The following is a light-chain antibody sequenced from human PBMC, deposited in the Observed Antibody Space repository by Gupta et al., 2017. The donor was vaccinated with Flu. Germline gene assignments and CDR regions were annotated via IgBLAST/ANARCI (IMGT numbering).Light chain of an antibody. CDR3: HSRDSSSTKLV. CDR1: TIRSDY. CDR2: DKN. V-gene: IGLV3-19*01. J-gene: IGLJ3*02. Sequence: QTVTITSTGATIRSDYAIWYQQSPEQAPVLLIYDKNNRRSGIPARFSGSTYGNTASLTITGARAEDEAEYYCHSRDSSSTKLVFGGGTKLTVL.